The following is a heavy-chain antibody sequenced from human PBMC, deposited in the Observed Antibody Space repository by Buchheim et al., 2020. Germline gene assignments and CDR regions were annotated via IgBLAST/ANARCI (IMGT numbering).Heavy chain of an antibody. Sequence: QVQLVQSGAEVKKPGSSVKVSCKASGGTFSSYAISWVRQAPGQGLEWMGGIIPIFGTANYAQKFQGRVTITADESTSTAYMELSSLRSEDTAVYYCARDRGPEYSSSSSAYYYGMDVWGQGTT. J-gene: IGHJ6*02. CDR3: ARDRGPEYSSSSSAYYYGMDV. D-gene: IGHD6-6*01. V-gene: IGHV1-69*01. CDR1: GGTFSSYA. CDR2: IIPIFGTA.